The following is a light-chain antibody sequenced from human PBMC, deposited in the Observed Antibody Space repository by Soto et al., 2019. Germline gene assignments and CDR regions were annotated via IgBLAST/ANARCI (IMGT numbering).Light chain of an antibody. CDR3: GSNTPTTTLVV. Sequence: QSALTQPASVSGSPGQSITIACTGTSSDVGGYNYVSWYQQHPGKAPKVMIYEVSHRPSGVSDRFSGSKSGNTASLTISGPRSGDGVDYYCGSNTPTTTLVVFGGGTRVTAL. CDR2: EVS. CDR1: SSDVGGYNY. V-gene: IGLV2-14*01. J-gene: IGLJ2*01.